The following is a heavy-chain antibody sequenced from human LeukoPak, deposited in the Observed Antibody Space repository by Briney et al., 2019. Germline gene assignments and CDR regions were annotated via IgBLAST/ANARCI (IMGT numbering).Heavy chain of an antibody. V-gene: IGHV1-69*04. D-gene: IGHD3-22*01. CDR2: IIPILGIA. J-gene: IGHJ4*02. CDR3: ARDSDDSSGYYGY. Sequence: ASVKVSCKASRGSFSSYAISWVRQVPGQGLEWMGRIIPILGIANYAQKFQGRVTITADKSTSTAYMELSSLRSEDTAVYYCARDSDDSSGYYGYWGQGTLVTVSS. CDR1: RGSFSSYA.